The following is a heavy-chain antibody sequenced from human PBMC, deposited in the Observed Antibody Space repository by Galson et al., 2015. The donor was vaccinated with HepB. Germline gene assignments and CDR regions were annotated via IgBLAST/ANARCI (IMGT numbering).Heavy chain of an antibody. CDR3: AKAFCGGDCYSIIVFEY. CDR2: ISGSGDTT. CDR1: GFIFTNYA. D-gene: IGHD2-21*02. V-gene: IGHV3-23*01. J-gene: IGHJ4*02. Sequence: SLRLSCAASGFIFTNYAMNWLRQAPGKGLEWVSSISGSGDTTYYADSVKGRFTISRDNSKNTLDLQMSSLRAEDTAVYYCAKAFCGGDCYSIIVFEYWGQGIPVIVSS.